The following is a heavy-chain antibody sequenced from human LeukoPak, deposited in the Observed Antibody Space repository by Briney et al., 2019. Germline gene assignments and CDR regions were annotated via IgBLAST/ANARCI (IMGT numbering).Heavy chain of an antibody. V-gene: IGHV1-69*13. J-gene: IGHJ4*02. CDR1: GGTFSSYA. Sequence: SVKVSCKASGGTFSSYAISWVRQAPGQGLEWMGGIIPIFGTANYAQKFQGRVTITADESTSTAYMELSSLRSEDTAVYYCASTWVGDCSITSSPDYWGQGTLVPVSS. CDR3: ASTWVGDCSITSSPDY. CDR2: IIPIFGTA. D-gene: IGHD2-2*01.